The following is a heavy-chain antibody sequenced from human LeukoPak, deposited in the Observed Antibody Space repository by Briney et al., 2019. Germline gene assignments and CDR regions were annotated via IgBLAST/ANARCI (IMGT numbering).Heavy chain of an antibody. D-gene: IGHD2-8*01. CDR3: ARLKWYIGEAFDI. V-gene: IGHV4-61*02. CDR2: IYTSGST. J-gene: IGHJ3*02. CDR1: GGSISSGSYY. Sequence: PSQTLSLTCTVSGGSISSGSYYWSWIRQPAGKGLEWIGRIYTSGSTNYNPSLKSRVTISVDTSKNQFSLKLSSVTAADTAVYYCARLKWYIGEAFDIWGQGTMVTVSS.